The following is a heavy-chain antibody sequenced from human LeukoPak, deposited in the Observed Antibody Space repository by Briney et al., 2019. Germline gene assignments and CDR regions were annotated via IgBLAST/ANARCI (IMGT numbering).Heavy chain of an antibody. Sequence: SETLTLTWTVSGGSISSYYWSWIRQPPGKGLEWIGYIYYSGSTNYNPSLKSRVTISVDKSKNQFSLKLSSVTAADPAVYYCARGPSQQLVFVYAFDIWGQGTMVTVSS. CDR3: ARGPSQQLVFVYAFDI. D-gene: IGHD6-13*01. CDR1: GGSISSYY. CDR2: IYYSGST. J-gene: IGHJ3*02. V-gene: IGHV4-59*01.